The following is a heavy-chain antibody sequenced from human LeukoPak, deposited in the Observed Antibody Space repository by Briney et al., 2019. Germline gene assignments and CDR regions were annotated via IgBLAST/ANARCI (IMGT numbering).Heavy chain of an antibody. CDR3: ARDPTIFGVVNWFDP. V-gene: IGHV3-21*01. Sequence: GGSLRLSCAASGFTFSSYSVNWVRQAPGKGLEWVSSISSSSSYIYYADSVKGRFTISRDNAKNSLYLQMNSLRAEDTAVYYCARDPTIFGVVNWFDPWGQGTLVTVSS. D-gene: IGHD3-3*01. CDR2: ISSSSSYI. CDR1: GFTFSSYS. J-gene: IGHJ5*02.